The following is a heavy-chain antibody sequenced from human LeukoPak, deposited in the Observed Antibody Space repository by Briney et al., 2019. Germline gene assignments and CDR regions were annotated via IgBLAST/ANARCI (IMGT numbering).Heavy chain of an antibody. J-gene: IGHJ4*02. Sequence: ASVKVSCKVSGYTLTELSMHWVRQAPGKGLEWMGGFDPEDGETIYAQKFQGRVTMTEDTSTDTAYMELSSLRSEDTAVYYCATGPNNFYDSSGYYPFDYWGQGTLVTVSS. CDR2: FDPEDGET. V-gene: IGHV1-24*01. CDR1: GYTLTELS. D-gene: IGHD3-22*01. CDR3: ATGPNNFYDSSGYYPFDY.